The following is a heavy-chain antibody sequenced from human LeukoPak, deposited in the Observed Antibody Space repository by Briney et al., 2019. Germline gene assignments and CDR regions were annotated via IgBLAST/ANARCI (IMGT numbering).Heavy chain of an antibody. CDR3: AKDGPPDIVVVPAGIFDY. CDR2: ISGSGGST. D-gene: IGHD2-2*01. J-gene: IGHJ4*02. CDR1: GFTFSSYA. Sequence: GGSLRLSCAASGFTFSSYAMSWVRQAPGKGLEWVSAISGSGGSTYYADSMKGRFTISRDNSKNTLYLQMNSLRAEDTAVYYCAKDGPPDIVVVPAGIFDYWGQGTLVTVSS. V-gene: IGHV3-23*01.